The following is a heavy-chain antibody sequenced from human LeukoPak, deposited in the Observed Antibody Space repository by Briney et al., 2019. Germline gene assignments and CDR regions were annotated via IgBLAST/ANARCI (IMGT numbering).Heavy chain of an antibody. CDR3: AKDFYYGAHPFDY. CDR2: ISGSGDST. J-gene: IGHJ4*02. V-gene: IGHV3-23*01. CDR1: GFTFSSYA. D-gene: IGHD2/OR15-2a*01. Sequence: GGSLRLSCAASGFTFSSYAMTWVRQAPGKGLEWVSAISGSGDSTYYADSVRGRFTISRDYSKNTLFLQMNSLRAEDTAVYYCAKDFYYGAHPFDYWGQGTLVTVSS.